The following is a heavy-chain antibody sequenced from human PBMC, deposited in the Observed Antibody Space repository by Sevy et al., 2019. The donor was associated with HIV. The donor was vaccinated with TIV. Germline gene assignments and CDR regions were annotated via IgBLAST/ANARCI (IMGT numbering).Heavy chain of an antibody. D-gene: IGHD6-13*01. CDR1: GFTFSTYD. Sequence: GGSLRLSCAASGFTFSTYDMHWVRQVAGEGLEWVSGIGTLLDTYYAASVKGRFTISRDNAKNSLFLQMNSLRAGDTAIYNCARACTAAGYKSGPIDAFDVWGQGTVVTVSS. V-gene: IGHV3-13*01. CDR3: ARACTAAGYKSGPIDAFDV. CDR2: IGTLLDT. J-gene: IGHJ3*01.